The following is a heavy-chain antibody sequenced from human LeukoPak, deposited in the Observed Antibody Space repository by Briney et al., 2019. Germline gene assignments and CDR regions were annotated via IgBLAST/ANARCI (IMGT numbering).Heavy chain of an antibody. CDR3: AKDRGSMIASSDRQFDY. V-gene: IGHV3-23*01. Sequence: GGSLRLSCAASGFTFSSYAMSWVRQAPGKGLEWVSAISGSGGSTYYADSVKGRFTISRDNSKNTLYLQMNSLRAEDTAVYYCAKDRGSMIASSDRQFDYWGQGTLVTVSS. D-gene: IGHD3-22*01. CDR1: GFTFSSYA. CDR2: ISGSGGST. J-gene: IGHJ4*02.